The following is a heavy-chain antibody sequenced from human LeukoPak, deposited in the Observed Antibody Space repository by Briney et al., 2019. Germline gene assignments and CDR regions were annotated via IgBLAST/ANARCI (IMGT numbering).Heavy chain of an antibody. CDR2: INHSGST. CDR1: GGAFSAYY. Sequence: SETLSLTCAVYGGAFSAYYWSWIRQPPGKGVEGMGEINHSGSTSDNPSLKSQVTISVDTSKNQFSLKLSSVIAADTAVYYCARRANTYDILTGYYPTTWFDPWGQGTLVTVSS. CDR3: ARRANTYDILTGYYPTTWFDP. V-gene: IGHV4-34*01. D-gene: IGHD3-9*01. J-gene: IGHJ5*02.